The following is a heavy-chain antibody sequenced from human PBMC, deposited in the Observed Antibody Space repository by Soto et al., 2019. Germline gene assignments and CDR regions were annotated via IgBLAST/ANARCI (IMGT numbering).Heavy chain of an antibody. CDR3: ATDVHCSGGSCYSVYVY. Sequence: ASVKVSCKISGYTLTELSMHWVRQAHGKGLEWMGGFDPEDGETIYAQKFQGRVTMTEDTSTDTAYMELSSLRSEDTAVYYCATDVHCSGGSCYSVYVYWGQGTLVTVSS. CDR1: GYTLTELS. J-gene: IGHJ4*02. CDR2: FDPEDGET. V-gene: IGHV1-24*01. D-gene: IGHD2-15*01.